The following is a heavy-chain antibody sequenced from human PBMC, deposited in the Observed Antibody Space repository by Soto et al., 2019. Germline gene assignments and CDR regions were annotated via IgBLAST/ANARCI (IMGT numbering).Heavy chain of an antibody. V-gene: IGHV3-23*01. CDR1: GFTFITYA. CDR3: AKMMIRGELPQEHYFDH. CDR2: VSVSGGVT. Sequence: EVQLLESGGDLVQPGGSLRLSCAASGFTFITYAISWVRQAPGQGLEWVSTVSVSGGVTDYADSVKGRFTISRDNSKNTVDLHMTSLRAEDTAVYYCAKMMIRGELPQEHYFDHWGQGTRVTVSS. J-gene: IGHJ5*02. D-gene: IGHD3-10*01.